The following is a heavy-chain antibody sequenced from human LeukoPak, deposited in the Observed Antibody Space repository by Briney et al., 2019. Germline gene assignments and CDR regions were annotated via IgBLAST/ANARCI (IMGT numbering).Heavy chain of an antibody. Sequence: GGSLRLSCAASGFTFSDYYMTWIRQAPGKGLEYVSHISRSGTSLYYGDSAKGRFSISRDNAKNSLYLQMDRLRVEDTAVYYCAREVLVVPDYYYYGLDVWGQGTTVTVSS. V-gene: IGHV3-11*01. CDR1: GFTFSDYY. D-gene: IGHD2-2*01. CDR2: ISRSGTSL. J-gene: IGHJ6*02. CDR3: AREVLVVPDYYYYGLDV.